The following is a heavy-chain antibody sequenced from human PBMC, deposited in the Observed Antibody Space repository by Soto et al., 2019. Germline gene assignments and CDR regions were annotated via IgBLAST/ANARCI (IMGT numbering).Heavy chain of an antibody. V-gene: IGHV3-30*02. CDR2: IRFDGTNS. J-gene: IGHJ4*02. D-gene: IGHD3-16*02. CDR3: AEVMTTFGGVLVTTRNPLDY. CDR1: GFTFSTYG. Sequence: QVQLVESGGGVAQPGRSLRLSCAASGFTFSTYGMQWVRQAPGKGLEWVATIRFDGTNSHYADSVKGRFTISRDNSNNTLSLQMNSLRAEDTAVYYCAEVMTTFGGVLVTTRNPLDYWGQGTVVTVS.